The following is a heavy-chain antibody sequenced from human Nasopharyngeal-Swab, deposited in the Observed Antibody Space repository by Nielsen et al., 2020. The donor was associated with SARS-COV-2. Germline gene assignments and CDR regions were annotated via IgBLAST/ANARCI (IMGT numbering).Heavy chain of an antibody. J-gene: IGHJ3*02. D-gene: IGHD6-13*01. CDR1: GFIFDDYG. V-gene: IGHV3-20*04. Sequence: GRSPRLSCAASGFIFDDYGMSWVRQAPGKGLEWVCGINWNGGGTGYADSAKGRFTISRDNTKNSLYLQMNSLRGEDTALYYCARKGEYSSTWGAFDIWGQGTMVTVSS. CDR2: INWNGGGT. CDR3: ARKGEYSSTWGAFDI.